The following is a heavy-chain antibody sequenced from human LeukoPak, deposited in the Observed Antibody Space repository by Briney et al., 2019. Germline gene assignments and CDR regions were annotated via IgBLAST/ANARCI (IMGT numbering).Heavy chain of an antibody. Sequence: PGGSLRLSCAASGFTFDDYAMPWVRQAPGKGLERVSGISWNSGSIRYADSVKGRFTISRDNAKNSLYLQMRSLRAEDAALYDCALDKDYRSSSDFDYWGRGTRVTVCS. CDR1: GFTFDDYA. V-gene: IGHV3-9*01. D-gene: IGHD6-6*01. CDR3: ALDKDYRSSSDFDY. J-gene: IGHJ4*02. CDR2: ISWNSGSI.